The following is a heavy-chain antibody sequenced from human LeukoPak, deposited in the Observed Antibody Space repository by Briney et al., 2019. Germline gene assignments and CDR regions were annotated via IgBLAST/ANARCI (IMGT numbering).Heavy chain of an antibody. V-gene: IGHV3-48*03. D-gene: IGHD1-1*01. CDR1: GLTFSSYG. CDR3: ARDPRTVRI. CDR2: ISGNGGVI. J-gene: IGHJ4*02. Sequence: GGSLRLSCAASGLTFSSYGMHWVRQAPGKGLEWLSYISGNGGVIQYADSVKGRFTISRDNAKNLLYLQMDSLRVEDTAIYYCARDPRTVRIWGQGTLVTVSS.